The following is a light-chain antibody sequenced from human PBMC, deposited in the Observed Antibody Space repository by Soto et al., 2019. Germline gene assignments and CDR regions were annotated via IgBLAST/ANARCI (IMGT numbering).Light chain of an antibody. V-gene: IGKV1-39*01. CDR1: QTISNS. CDR2: STS. J-gene: IGKJ4*01. CDR3: QKSAGFPPI. Sequence: DIEMTQSPSSLSASAGDTVSFTCRASQTISNSLNWYQQKPGRAPKLLISSTSNLQPGVPSTFSGSGSGTDFTPTISSLQPDDFATYSGQKSAGFPPIFGGGRRWKSN.